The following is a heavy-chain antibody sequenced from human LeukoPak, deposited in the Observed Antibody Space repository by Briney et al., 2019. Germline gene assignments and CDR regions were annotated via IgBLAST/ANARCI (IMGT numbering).Heavy chain of an antibody. Sequence: ASVKVSCKAPGYTFTKYVVHWVRQAPGQRPEWMGWINAGNGDTKYSQNFQDRVTITRDTSVNTAYMELSSLTSEDTALYYCARDDCGDTCYPGGYWGQGTLVTVSS. D-gene: IGHD2-21*01. CDR3: ARDDCGDTCYPGGY. CDR1: GYTFTKYV. CDR2: INAGNGDT. J-gene: IGHJ4*02. V-gene: IGHV1-3*01.